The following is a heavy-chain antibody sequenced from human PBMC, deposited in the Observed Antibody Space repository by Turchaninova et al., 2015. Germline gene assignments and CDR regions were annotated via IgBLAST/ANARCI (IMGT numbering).Heavy chain of an antibody. CDR1: GGSISSYY. D-gene: IGHD7-27*01. Sequence: QVQLQESGPGLVKPSETLSLTCTVSGGSISSYYWSWVRQPPGKGLELIGYIYYSGSTNYNPSLKSRVTISVDTSKNQFSLRLYSVTAADTAVYYCARNFPLGTQLDFDYWGQGALVTVSS. J-gene: IGHJ4*02. V-gene: IGHV4-59*01. CDR3: ARNFPLGTQLDFDY. CDR2: IYYSGST.